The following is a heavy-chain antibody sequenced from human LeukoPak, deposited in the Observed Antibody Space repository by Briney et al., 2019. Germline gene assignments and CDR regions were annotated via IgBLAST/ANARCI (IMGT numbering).Heavy chain of an antibody. V-gene: IGHV4-30-4*01. CDR3: ARETYCSSTSCYTPESHNWFDP. Sequence: SETLSLTCTVSGVSISSGDYYWSWLRQPPGMGLEWISPNYYSGRTYYNPSLKSRVTTSVDTSKNQFSLKLSSVTAADTAVYYCARETYCSSTSCYTPESHNWFDPWGQGTLVTVSS. J-gene: IGHJ5*02. CDR2: NYYSGRT. D-gene: IGHD2-2*02. CDR1: GVSISSGDYY.